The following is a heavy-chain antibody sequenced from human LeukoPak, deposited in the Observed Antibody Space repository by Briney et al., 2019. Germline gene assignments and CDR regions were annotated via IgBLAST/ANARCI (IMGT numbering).Heavy chain of an antibody. CDR1: GFTFDDYA. V-gene: IGHV3-43*02. D-gene: IGHD6-13*01. CDR2: ISGDGGSI. J-gene: IGHJ4*02. CDR3: AKEDYSSSWYALDY. Sequence: GGSLRLSCAASGFTFDDYAIYWVRQGPGKGPEWVSLISGDGGSIYYADSVKGRFTISRDNSKNSLYLQMNSLRTEDTALYYCAKEDYSSSWYALDYWGQGTLVTVSS.